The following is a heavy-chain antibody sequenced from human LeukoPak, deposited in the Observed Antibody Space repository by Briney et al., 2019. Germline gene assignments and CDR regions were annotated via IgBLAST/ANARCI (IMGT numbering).Heavy chain of an antibody. CDR2: IIPMFGTP. Sequence: SVKVFCKASGGTFSSYAISWVRQAPGQGLEWMGGIIPMFGTPNYAQKFRGRVTITADESTTTAYMELSSLRSEDTAVYYCARNSNNYYYIMDVWGQGTTVTVSS. V-gene: IGHV1-69*01. CDR3: ARNSNNYYYIMDV. J-gene: IGHJ6*02. CDR1: GGTFSSYA.